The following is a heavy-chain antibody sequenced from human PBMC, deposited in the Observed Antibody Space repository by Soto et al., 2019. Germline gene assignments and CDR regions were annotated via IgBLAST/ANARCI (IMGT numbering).Heavy chain of an antibody. D-gene: IGHD2-21*01. Sequence: ASVKVSCKPSGYTFTDYAILWVRQAPGQALEWLGWIAAGNGNTRFSQKFQGRVTITRDTSATTAYMELTSLRSEDTAVYYCAKGSRMWTPDYWGQGTLVTVSS. J-gene: IGHJ4*02. CDR2: IAAGNGNT. V-gene: IGHV1-3*01. CDR3: AKGSRMWTPDY. CDR1: GYTFTDYA.